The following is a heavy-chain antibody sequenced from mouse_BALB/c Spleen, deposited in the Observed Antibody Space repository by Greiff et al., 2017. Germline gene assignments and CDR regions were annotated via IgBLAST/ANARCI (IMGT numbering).Heavy chain of an antibody. D-gene: IGHD1-2*01. J-gene: IGHJ3*01. CDR2: INPSTGYT. CDR1: GYTFTSYW. V-gene: IGHV1-7*01. CDR3: ARSNVRLPWFAY. Sequence: VQLQQSGAELAKPGASVKMSCKASGYTFTSYWMHWVKQRPGQGLEWIGYINPSTGYTEYNQKFKDKATLTADKSSSTAYMQLSSLTSEDSAVYYCARSNVRLPWFAYWGQGTLVTVSA.